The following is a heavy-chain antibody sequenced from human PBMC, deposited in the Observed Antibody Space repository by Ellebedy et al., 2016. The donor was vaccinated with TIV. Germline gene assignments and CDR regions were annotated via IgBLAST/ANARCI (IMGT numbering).Heavy chain of an antibody. V-gene: IGHV3-69-1*01. Sequence: PSETLSLTCAASGFTFSNYKVNWVRQAPGKGLEWVSSISSSSTIYYADSVKGRFTISRDNAKNSLFLQMNSLGDDDTAVYYCARTRYYDSDGYPRSFEHWGQGTLVTVSS. D-gene: IGHD3-22*01. CDR2: ISSSSTI. J-gene: IGHJ4*02. CDR3: ARTRYYDSDGYPRSFEH. CDR1: GFTFSNYK.